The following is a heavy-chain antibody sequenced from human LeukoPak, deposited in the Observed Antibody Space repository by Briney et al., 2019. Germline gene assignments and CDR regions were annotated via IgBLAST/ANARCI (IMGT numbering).Heavy chain of an antibody. J-gene: IGHJ6*02. V-gene: IGHV1-3*01. Sequence: ASVKVSCKASGYTFTSYAMHWVRQAPGQRLEWMGWINAGNGNTKYSQKFQGRVTITRDTSASTAYMELSSLRSEDTAVYYCARGQQQLVPNYYYYYGMDVWGQGTTVTVSS. D-gene: IGHD6-13*01. CDR1: GYTFTSYA. CDR2: INAGNGNT. CDR3: ARGQQQLVPNYYYYYGMDV.